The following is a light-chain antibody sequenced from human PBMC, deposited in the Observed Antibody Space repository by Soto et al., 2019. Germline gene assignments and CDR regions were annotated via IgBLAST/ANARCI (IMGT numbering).Light chain of an antibody. CDR3: QQYGSSPLT. CDR1: QSVSSSY. V-gene: IGKV3-20*01. J-gene: IGKJ1*01. CDR2: GAS. Sequence: EIVLTQSPGTLSLSPGERATLSCRASQSVSSSYLAWYQQKPGQAPRLLIYGASSRATGIPDRFSGSGSGTAFTLTISSLEPEDFAVYYCQQYGSSPLTFGQGTKVEIK.